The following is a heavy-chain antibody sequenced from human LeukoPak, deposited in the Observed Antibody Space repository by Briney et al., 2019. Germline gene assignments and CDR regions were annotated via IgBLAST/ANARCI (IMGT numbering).Heavy chain of an antibody. CDR3: ARTIISGYSSGWYGY. CDR2: IYYSGST. D-gene: IGHD6-19*01. CDR1: GGSISSSSYY. V-gene: IGHV4-39*07. Sequence: SETPSLTCTVSGGSISSSSYYWGWIRQPPGKGLEWIGSIYYSGSTYYNPSLKSRVTISVDTSKNQFSLKLSSVTAADTAVYYCARTIISGYSSGWYGYWGQGTLVTVSS. J-gene: IGHJ4*02.